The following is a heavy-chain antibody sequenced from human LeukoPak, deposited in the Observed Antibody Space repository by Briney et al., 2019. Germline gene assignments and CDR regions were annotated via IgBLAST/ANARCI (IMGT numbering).Heavy chain of an antibody. Sequence: SQTLSLTCTVSGGSISSGSYYWSWLRQHPGTGREWVRYTYYSGSTSYNPSLKSRVTISVDTSKNQFSLKLSSVTAADTAVYYCARGHYYGLGSHFDYWGQGTLVTVSS. CDR3: ARGHYYGLGSHFDY. CDR2: TYYSGST. CDR1: GGSISSGSYY. D-gene: IGHD3-10*01. V-gene: IGHV4-31*03. J-gene: IGHJ4*02.